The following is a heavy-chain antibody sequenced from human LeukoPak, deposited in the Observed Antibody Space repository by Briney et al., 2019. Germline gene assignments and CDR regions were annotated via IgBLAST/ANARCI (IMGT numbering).Heavy chain of an antibody. CDR1: GGSISSYY. D-gene: IGHD3-22*01. Sequence: SETLSLTCTVSGGSISSYYWSWIRQPPGKGLEWIGYIYYSGSTNYNPSLKSRVTISVDTSKNQFSLKLSSVIAADTAVYYCARLVDSSGYYLGGFDYWGQGTLVTVSS. J-gene: IGHJ4*02. CDR2: IYYSGST. V-gene: IGHV4-59*08. CDR3: ARLVDSSGYYLGGFDY.